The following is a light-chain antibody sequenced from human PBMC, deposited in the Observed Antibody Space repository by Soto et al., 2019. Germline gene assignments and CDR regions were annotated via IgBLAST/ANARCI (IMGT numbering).Light chain of an antibody. CDR1: QTISSR. CDR2: KAT. J-gene: IGKJ2*01. V-gene: IGKV1-5*03. Sequence: DIQMTQSPSSLSASVGDRVTITCRASQTISSRLAWYQQKPGQAPKLLIYKATNLQTGVASRFSGRGSGTEFSLTISSLQPDDFAVYYCQQYNDFQYTFGQGTRLDI. CDR3: QQYNDFQYT.